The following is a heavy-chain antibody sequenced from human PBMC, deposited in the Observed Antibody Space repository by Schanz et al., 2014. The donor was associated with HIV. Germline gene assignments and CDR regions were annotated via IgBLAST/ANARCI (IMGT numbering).Heavy chain of an antibody. CDR3: ARDLGYYGSGSHNWFDS. CDR2: ISGSRGDST. D-gene: IGHD3-10*01. J-gene: IGHJ5*01. Sequence: VQLVESGGDLVQPGKSLKLSCTASGFTFSSYAMTWVRQAPGKGLEWVSAISGSRGDSTYYSDSVKGRFSISRDNSKNTLYLQMNTLRVEDTAIYFCARDLGYYGSGSHNWFDSWGQGTLVAVSS. CDR1: GFTFSSYA. V-gene: IGHV3-23*04.